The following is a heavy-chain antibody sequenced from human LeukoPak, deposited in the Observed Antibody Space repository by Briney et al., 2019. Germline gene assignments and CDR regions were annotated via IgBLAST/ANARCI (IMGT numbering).Heavy chain of an antibody. Sequence: PVKVSCKASGGTFSSYAISWLRQAPGQGLEWMGRIIPILGIANYAQKFQGRVTITADKSTSTAYMELSSLRSEDTAVYYCASSYDSSGSVDYWGQGTLVTVSS. CDR1: GGTFSSYA. CDR2: IIPILGIA. J-gene: IGHJ4*02. D-gene: IGHD3-22*01. CDR3: ASSYDSSGSVDY. V-gene: IGHV1-69*04.